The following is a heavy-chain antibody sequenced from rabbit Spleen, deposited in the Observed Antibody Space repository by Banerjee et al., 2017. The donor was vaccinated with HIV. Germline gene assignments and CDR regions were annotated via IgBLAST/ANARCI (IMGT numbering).Heavy chain of an antibody. D-gene: IGHD1-1*01. V-gene: IGHV1S45*01. Sequence: QEQMVESGGGLVQPEGSLTLTCKASGFSFSDREVMGRVRQAPGKGLEWIACINASTGKPVYATWASARFTISRTSSTAVTLRMASLTAADRATYFCARDLVGVIGWNFYLWGQGTLVTVS. CDR3: ARDLVGVIGWNFYL. CDR2: INASTGKP. CDR1: GFSFSDREV. J-gene: IGHJ4*01.